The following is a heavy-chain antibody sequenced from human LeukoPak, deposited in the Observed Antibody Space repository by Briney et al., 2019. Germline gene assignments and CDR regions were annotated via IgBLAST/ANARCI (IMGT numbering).Heavy chain of an antibody. Sequence: SETLSLTCTVSGGSISSYHWSWIRQPPGKGLEWIGYIYYSGSTNYNPSLKSRVTISVDTSKNQFSLKLSSVTAADTAVYYCARGGWDYYDSSGYKRPAYFDYWGQGTLVTVSS. J-gene: IGHJ4*02. CDR3: ARGGWDYYDSSGYKRPAYFDY. CDR1: GGSISSYH. D-gene: IGHD3-22*01. CDR2: IYYSGST. V-gene: IGHV4-59*01.